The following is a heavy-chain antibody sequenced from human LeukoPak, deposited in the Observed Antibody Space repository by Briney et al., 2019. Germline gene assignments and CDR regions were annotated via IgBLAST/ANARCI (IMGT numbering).Heavy chain of an antibody. V-gene: IGHV1-46*01. J-gene: IGHJ4*02. CDR1: GYTFTNYF. CDR2: INPSGGST. Sequence: ASVKVSCKASGYTFTNYFMHWVRQAPGQGRVWMGIINPSGGSTSYAQKFQGRVTMTRDTSTSTVYMELSSLRSEDTAVYYCARMLGVTTGVDYWGQGSLVTVSS. D-gene: IGHD3-10*02. CDR3: ARMLGVTTGVDY.